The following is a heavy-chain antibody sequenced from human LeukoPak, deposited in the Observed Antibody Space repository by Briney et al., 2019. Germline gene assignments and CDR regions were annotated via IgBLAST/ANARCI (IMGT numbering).Heavy chain of an antibody. J-gene: IGHJ3*02. CDR1: GFTFSSYS. CDR3: ASHRDGYNYEAFDI. Sequence: GGSLRLSCAAPGFTFSSYSMNWVRQAPGKGLEWVSSISSSSSYIYYADSVKGRFTISRDNAKNSLYLQMNSLRAEDTAVYYCASHRDGYNYEAFDIWGQGTMVTVSS. CDR2: ISSSSSYI. D-gene: IGHD5-12*01. V-gene: IGHV3-21*01.